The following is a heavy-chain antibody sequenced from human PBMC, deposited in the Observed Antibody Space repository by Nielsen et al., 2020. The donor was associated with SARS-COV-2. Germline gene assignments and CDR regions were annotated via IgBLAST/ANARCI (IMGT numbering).Heavy chain of an antibody. CDR1: GFTFSSYS. CDR2: ISSSSSYI. D-gene: IGHD6-13*01. J-gene: IGHJ2*01. V-gene: IGHV3-21*01. Sequence: GESLKISCAASGFTFSSYSMNWVRQAPGKGLEWVSSISSSSSYIYYADSVKGRFTISRDNAKNSLYLQMNSLRAEDTAVYYCAREAGIAAAGTYWYFDLGGRGTLVTVSS. CDR3: AREAGIAAAGTYWYFDL.